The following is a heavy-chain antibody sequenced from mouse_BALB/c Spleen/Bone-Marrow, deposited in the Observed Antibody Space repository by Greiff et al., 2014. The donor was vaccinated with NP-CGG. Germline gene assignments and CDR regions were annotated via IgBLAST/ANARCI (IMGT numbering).Heavy chain of an antibody. D-gene: IGHD2-4*01. V-gene: IGHV5-9-3*01. J-gene: IGHJ3*01. CDR2: ISSGGSYT. CDR1: GFTFSSYA. CDR3: ARKSYYDYDGRPWFAY. Sequence: EVKLQESGGGLVKPGGSLKLSCAASGFTFSSYAMSWVRQTPEKRLEWVATISSGGSYTYYPDRVKGRFTISRDNAKNTLYLQMSSLRSEDTAMYYCARKSYYDYDGRPWFAYWGQGTLVTVSA.